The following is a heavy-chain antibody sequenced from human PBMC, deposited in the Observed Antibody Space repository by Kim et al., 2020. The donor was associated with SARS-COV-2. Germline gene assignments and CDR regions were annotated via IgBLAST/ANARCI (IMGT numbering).Heavy chain of an antibody. J-gene: IGHJ4*02. CDR1: GYTFTSYD. Sequence: ASVKVSCKASGYTFTSYDINWVRQATGQGLEWMGWMNPNSGNTGYAQKFQGRVTMTRNTSISTAYMELSSLRSEDTAVYYCARRSSSWYMDYFDYWGQGTLVTVSS. D-gene: IGHD6-13*01. CDR2: MNPNSGNT. V-gene: IGHV1-8*01. CDR3: ARRSSSWYMDYFDY.